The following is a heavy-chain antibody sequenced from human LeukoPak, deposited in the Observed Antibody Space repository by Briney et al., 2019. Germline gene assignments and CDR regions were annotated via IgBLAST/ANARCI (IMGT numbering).Heavy chain of an antibody. CDR1: GGSISSHSYY. J-gene: IGHJ3*01. CDR2: VSPSGST. V-gene: IGHV4-61*02. Sequence: SETLSLTCTVSGGSISSHSYYYWTWVRQPAGKELEWIGRVSPSGSTNYTPSLKRRVTITVDTNKNQFSLELTSVTAADTAVYYCWAYYYNSNNCFDVWGQGTMVTVSS. D-gene: IGHD1/OR15-1a*01. CDR3: WAYYYNSNNCFDV.